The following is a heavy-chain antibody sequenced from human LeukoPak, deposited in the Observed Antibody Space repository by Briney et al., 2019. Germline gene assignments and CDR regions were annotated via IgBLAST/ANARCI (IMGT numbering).Heavy chain of an antibody. CDR3: ASEASCRCDRCYLQRVAS. J-gene: IGHJ4*02. D-gene: IGHD2-15*01. CDR1: AYSFTAYY. Sequence: GASVKVSFKVSAYSFTAYYMHWVRQAPGQGLEGMGWTDTNSGATKYSQKFQGRFTITRDTSIGTAYMELRSLMSDDTAIYYCASEASCRCDRCYLQRVASWGQGTLVTVSS. CDR2: TDTNSGAT. V-gene: IGHV1-2*02.